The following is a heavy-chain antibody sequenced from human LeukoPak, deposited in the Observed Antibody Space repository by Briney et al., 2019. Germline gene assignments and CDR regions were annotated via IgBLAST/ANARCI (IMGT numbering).Heavy chain of an antibody. CDR3: ARENAFDDGSGYSPFDY. Sequence: GGSLRLSCAASGFTFSSYAMHWVRQAPGKGLEYVSAISSNGGSTYYANSVKGRFTISRDNSKNTLYLQMGSLRAEDMAVYYCARENAFDDGSGYSPFDYWGQGTLVTVSS. CDR1: GFTFSSYA. V-gene: IGHV3-64*01. D-gene: IGHD3-22*01. CDR2: ISSNGGST. J-gene: IGHJ4*02.